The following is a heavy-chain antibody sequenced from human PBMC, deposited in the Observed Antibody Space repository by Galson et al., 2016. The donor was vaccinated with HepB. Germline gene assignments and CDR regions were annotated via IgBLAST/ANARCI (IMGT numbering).Heavy chain of an antibody. D-gene: IGHD3-10*01. CDR2: ISSGSAYK. Sequence: SLRLSCAGSGFTFRNYHMNWVRQTPGKGLEWVSSISSGSAYKYYADSVKGRFSIFRDNDKNSLYLQMNSLRVVDTAVYYCARPRDNYGHAIDIWGQGTMVTVSS. CDR1: GFTFRNYH. J-gene: IGHJ3*02. V-gene: IGHV3-21*01. CDR3: ARPRDNYGHAIDI.